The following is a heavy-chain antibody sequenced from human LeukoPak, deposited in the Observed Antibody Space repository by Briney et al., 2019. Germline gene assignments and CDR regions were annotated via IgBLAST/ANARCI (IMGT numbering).Heavy chain of an antibody. Sequence: GGSLRLSCAASGFTFSSYAMSWVRQAPGKGLEWVSAISGSGGSTYYADSVRGRFTISRDNSKNTLYLQMNSLRAEDTAVYYCAKADRGTMIVVVTLPLYWGQGTLVTVSS. V-gene: IGHV3-23*01. J-gene: IGHJ4*02. CDR2: ISGSGGST. D-gene: IGHD3-22*01. CDR3: AKADRGTMIVVVTLPLY. CDR1: GFTFSSYA.